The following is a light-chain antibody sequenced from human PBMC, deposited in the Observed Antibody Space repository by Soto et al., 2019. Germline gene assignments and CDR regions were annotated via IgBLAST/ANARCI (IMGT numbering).Light chain of an antibody. CDR1: QSISAW. J-gene: IGKJ1*01. Sequence: DIQMTQSPSTLSASVGDRVTITCRASQSISAWLAWYQQKPGKAPKLLIYKASTLESGVPSRFSGSGFGTEFTLTISSLQPDDFATYYCQQYETYWTFGQGTKVDIK. CDR2: KAS. V-gene: IGKV1-5*03. CDR3: QQYETYWT.